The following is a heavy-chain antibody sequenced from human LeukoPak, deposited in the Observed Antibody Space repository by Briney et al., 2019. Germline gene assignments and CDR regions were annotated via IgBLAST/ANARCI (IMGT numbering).Heavy chain of an antibody. V-gene: IGHV3-48*03. CDR3: ARAPHLGPFDY. Sequence: GGSLRLSCAASGFTFSSYEMNWVRQAPGKGLEWVSYISSSGSTIYYADSVKGRFTISRDNAKNSLYLQMNSLRAEDTAVYYCARAPHLGPFDYWGQGTPVTVSS. J-gene: IGHJ4*02. CDR2: ISSSGSTI. CDR1: GFTFSSYE.